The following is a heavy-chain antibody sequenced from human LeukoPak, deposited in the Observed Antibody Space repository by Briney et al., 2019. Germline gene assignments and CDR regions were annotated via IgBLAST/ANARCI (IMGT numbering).Heavy chain of an antibody. Sequence: GGSLRLSCAASGFTFSSYGMHWVRQAPGKGLEWVAVISYDGSNKYYADSVKGRFTISRDNSKNTLYLQMNSLRAEDTAVYYCAKDKRWLQQLDYWGQGTLVTVSS. J-gene: IGHJ4*02. CDR1: GFTFSSYG. V-gene: IGHV3-30*18. CDR2: ISYDGSNK. CDR3: AKDKRWLQQLDY. D-gene: IGHD5-24*01.